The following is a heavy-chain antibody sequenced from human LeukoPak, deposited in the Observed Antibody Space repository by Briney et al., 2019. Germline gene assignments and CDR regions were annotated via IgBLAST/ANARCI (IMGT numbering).Heavy chain of an antibody. J-gene: IGHJ6*03. CDR2: IKHSGST. CDR1: GGSFSGYY. V-gene: IGHV4-34*01. D-gene: IGHD3-22*01. Sequence: PSETLSLTCAVYGGSFSGYYWSWIRQPPGKGLEWIGEIKHSGSTNYNPSLKSRVTISVDTSKNQFSLTLSSVTAADTAVYYCAREGLSSGEEDYYYMDVWGKGTTVTVSS. CDR3: AREGLSSGEEDYYYMDV.